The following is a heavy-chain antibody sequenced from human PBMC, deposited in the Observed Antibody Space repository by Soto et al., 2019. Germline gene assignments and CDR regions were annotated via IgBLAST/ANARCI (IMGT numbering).Heavy chain of an antibody. CDR3: ARDRECSGGSCYSVGAFDI. Sequence: ASVKVSFKASGYTFTGYYMHWVRQAPGQGLEWMGWINPNSGGTNYAQKFQGRVTMTRDTSTSTVYMELSSLRSEDAAVYYCARDRECSGGSCYSVGAFDIWGQGTMVTVSS. V-gene: IGHV1-2*02. CDR1: GYTFTGYY. CDR2: INPNSGGT. D-gene: IGHD2-15*01. J-gene: IGHJ3*02.